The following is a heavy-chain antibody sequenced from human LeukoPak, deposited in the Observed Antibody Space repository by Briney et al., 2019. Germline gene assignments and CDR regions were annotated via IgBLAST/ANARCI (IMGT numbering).Heavy chain of an antibody. CDR3: ATNAYGSGSYYIPYY. J-gene: IGHJ4*02. CDR1: GFTFSSYG. CDR2: ISGSGGSA. Sequence: SGGSLRLSCAASGFTFSSYGMSWVRQAPGKGLEWVSAISGSGGSAYYADSVKGRFTISRDNSKNTLYLQMNSLRAEDTAVYYCATNAYGSGSYYIPYYWGQGTLVTVSS. V-gene: IGHV3-23*01. D-gene: IGHD3-10*01.